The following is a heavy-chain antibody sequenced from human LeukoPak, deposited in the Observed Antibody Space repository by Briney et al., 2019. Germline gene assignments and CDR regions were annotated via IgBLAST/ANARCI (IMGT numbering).Heavy chain of an antibody. V-gene: IGHV3-48*01. D-gene: IGHD1-20*01. CDR3: ARDSGTYWYNWNHPDAFDI. Sequence: GGSLRLSCAASGFTFSTYSMNSVRQAPGKGLEWVSYISSSSSTIYYADSVKGRFTISRDNAKNSLYLQMNSLRAEDTAVYYCARDSGTYWYNWNHPDAFDIWGQGTMVTVSS. CDR1: GFTFSTYS. CDR2: ISSSSSTI. J-gene: IGHJ3*02.